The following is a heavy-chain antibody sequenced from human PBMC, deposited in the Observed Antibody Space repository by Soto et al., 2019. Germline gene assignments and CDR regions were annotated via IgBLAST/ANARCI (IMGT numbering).Heavy chain of an antibody. CDR3: AKSHDSSGYYYSPFDY. V-gene: IGHV3-23*01. CDR2: ISGSGGST. J-gene: IGHJ4*02. Sequence: GGSLRLSCAASGFTFSSYAMSWVRQAPGKGLEWVSAISGSGGSTYYADSVKGRFTISTDNSKNTLYLQMNSLISEDTAVYYCAKSHDSSGYYYSPFDYWGQGTLVTVSS. D-gene: IGHD3-22*01. CDR1: GFTFSSYA.